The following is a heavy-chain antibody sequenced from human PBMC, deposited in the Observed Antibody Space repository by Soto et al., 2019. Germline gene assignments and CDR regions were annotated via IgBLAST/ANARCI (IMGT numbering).Heavy chain of an antibody. J-gene: IGHJ4*02. Sequence: QVQLVESGGGVVQPGRSLRLSCAASGFTFSSYGMHWVRQAPGKGLEWVAVIWYDGSNKYYADSVKGRFTISRDNSKNTLYLQMNSLRAEDTAVYYCARETFDYDAADITDYWGQGTLVTVSS. CDR2: IWYDGSNK. D-gene: IGHD3-16*01. V-gene: IGHV3-33*01. CDR3: ARETFDYDAADITDY. CDR1: GFTFSSYG.